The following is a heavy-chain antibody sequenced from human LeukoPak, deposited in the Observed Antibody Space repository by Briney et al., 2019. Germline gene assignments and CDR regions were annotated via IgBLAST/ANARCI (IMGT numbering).Heavy chain of an antibody. Sequence: SETLSLTGTGSRGSMSGFYWSWIRQPAGRGLEWIGRIFPSGISDFNPSLQSRVTMSIDTSKNQFFLRLSSVSAADTAIYYCARGSQSLDYWGQGTLVIASS. CDR3: ARGSQSLDY. CDR2: IFPSGIS. D-gene: IGHD4-4*01. J-gene: IGHJ4*02. CDR1: RGSMSGFY. V-gene: IGHV4-4*07.